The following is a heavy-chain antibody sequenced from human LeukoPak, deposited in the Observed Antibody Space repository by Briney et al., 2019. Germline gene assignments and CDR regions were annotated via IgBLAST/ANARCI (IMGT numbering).Heavy chain of an antibody. CDR1: GGSIRSYY. Sequence: SETLSLTCTVSGGSIRSYYWSWIWQPPGKGLEWIGYIYYSGSTNYNPSLKSRVTISVDTSKNQFSLKLSSVTAADTAVYYCARSFSSGYYSSYYFGYWGQGTLVTVSS. CDR3: ARSFSSGYYSSYYFGY. D-gene: IGHD3-22*01. J-gene: IGHJ4*02. V-gene: IGHV4-59*01. CDR2: IYYSGST.